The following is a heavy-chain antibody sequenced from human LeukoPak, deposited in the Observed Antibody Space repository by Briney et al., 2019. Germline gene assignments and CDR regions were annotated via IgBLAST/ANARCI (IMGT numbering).Heavy chain of an antibody. J-gene: IGHJ5*02. V-gene: IGHV4-39*01. D-gene: IGHD5-24*01. CDR3: ARHLRWLQSNWFDP. CDR2: IYYSGSA. CDR1: GGSISSNSYY. Sequence: SETLSLTCAVSGGSISSNSYYWGWIRQPPGKGLEWIGSIYYSGSAYYNPSLKSRVTISVDTSKNQFSLKLSSVTAADTAVYYCARHLRWLQSNWFDPWGQGTLVTVSS.